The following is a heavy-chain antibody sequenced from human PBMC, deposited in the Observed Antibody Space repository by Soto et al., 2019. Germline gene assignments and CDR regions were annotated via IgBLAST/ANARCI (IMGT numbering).Heavy chain of an antibody. J-gene: IGHJ6*02. Sequence: DVQVVESGGGLVQPGRSLRLSCAASGFSFDDYAMHWVRQAPGKGLEWVSGISWNSGTIGYADSVKGRVTISRDNAKNSLYLQMNSLRAEDTALYYCAKSTGGTANGMGVWGQGTTVTVSS. CDR3: AKSTGGTANGMGV. CDR1: GFSFDDYA. V-gene: IGHV3-9*01. D-gene: IGHD2-8*02. CDR2: ISWNSGTI.